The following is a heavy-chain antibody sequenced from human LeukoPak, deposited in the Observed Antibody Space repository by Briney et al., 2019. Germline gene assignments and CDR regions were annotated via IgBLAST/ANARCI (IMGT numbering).Heavy chain of an antibody. CDR1: GFTFSSYW. J-gene: IGHJ4*02. D-gene: IGHD3-16*02. CDR3: ARDWSSFLGELSLGYFDY. Sequence: GGSLRLSCAASGFTFSSYWMHWVRQAPGRGLLWVSRINSDGSSTSYADSVKGRFTISRDNAKNSLYLQMNSLRAEDTAVYYCARDWSSFLGELSLGYFDYWGQGTLVTVSS. V-gene: IGHV3-74*01. CDR2: INSDGSST.